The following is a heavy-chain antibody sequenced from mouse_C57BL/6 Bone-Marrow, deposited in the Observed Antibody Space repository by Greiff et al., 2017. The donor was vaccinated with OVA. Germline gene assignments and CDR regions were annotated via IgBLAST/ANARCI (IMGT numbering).Heavy chain of an antibody. D-gene: IGHD1-1*01. Sequence: EVQLQQSGGGLVKPGGSLKLSCAASGFTFSDYGMHWVRQAPEKGLEWVAYISSGSSTIYYADTVKGRFTISRDNAKNTLFLQMTSLRSEDTAMYYCARLIYYYGSSYYYYAMDYWGQGTSVTVSS. CDR1: GFTFSDYG. CDR2: ISSGSSTI. CDR3: ARLIYYYGSSYYYYAMDY. J-gene: IGHJ4*01. V-gene: IGHV5-17*01.